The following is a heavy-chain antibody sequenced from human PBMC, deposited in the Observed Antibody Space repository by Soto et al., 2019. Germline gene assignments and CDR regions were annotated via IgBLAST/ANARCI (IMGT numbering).Heavy chain of an antibody. CDR3: ARESLHYYYGMDV. Sequence: GGSLRLSCAASRFTFSSDGMHWVRQAPGKGLEWVAVISYDGSNKYYADSVKGRFTISRDNSKNTLYLQMNSLRAEDTAVYYCARESLHYYYGMDVWGQGTTVTVSS. CDR1: RFTFSSDG. J-gene: IGHJ6*02. V-gene: IGHV3-30*03. CDR2: ISYDGSNK.